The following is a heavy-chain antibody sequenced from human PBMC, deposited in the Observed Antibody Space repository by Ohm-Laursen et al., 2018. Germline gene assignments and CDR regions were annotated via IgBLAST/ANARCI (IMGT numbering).Heavy chain of an antibody. CDR2: INSDGSST. Sequence: SLRLSCAASGFTFSTYWMHWVRQAPGKGLAWVSRINSDGSSTSYADSVKGRFTISRDNAKNSLYLQMNSLRAEDTALYYCAKGAFFGAFDIWGQGTMVTVSS. CDR1: GFTFSTYW. V-gene: IGHV3-74*01. CDR3: AKGAFFGAFDI. D-gene: IGHD3-3*02. J-gene: IGHJ3*02.